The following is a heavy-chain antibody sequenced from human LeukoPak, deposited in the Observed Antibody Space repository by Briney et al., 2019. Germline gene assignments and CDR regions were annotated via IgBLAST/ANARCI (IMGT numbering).Heavy chain of an antibody. V-gene: IGHV1-24*01. CDR2: FDPEDGET. D-gene: IGHD4-17*01. CDR3: ATYDYGDYEESDAFDI. Sequence: ASVKVSCKVSGYTLTELSMHWVQQAPGKGLEWMGGFDPEDGETIYAQKFQGRVTMTEDTSTDTAYMELSSLRSEDTAVYYCATYDYGDYEESDAFDIWGQGTMVTVSS. CDR1: GYTLTELS. J-gene: IGHJ3*02.